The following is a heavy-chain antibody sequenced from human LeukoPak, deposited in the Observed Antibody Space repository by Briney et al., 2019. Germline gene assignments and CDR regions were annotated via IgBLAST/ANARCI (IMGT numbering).Heavy chain of an antibody. CDR1: GGSLSGYY. CDR2: INHSGST. Sequence: PSETLSLTCAVYGGSLSGYYWSWIRQPPGKGLEWIGEINHSGSTNYNPSLKSRVTISVDTSKNQFSLKLSSVTAADTAVYYCARGGRPRGAVAGKRSNWFDPWGQGTLVTVSS. J-gene: IGHJ5*02. D-gene: IGHD6-19*01. CDR3: ARGGRPRGAVAGKRSNWFDP. V-gene: IGHV4-34*01.